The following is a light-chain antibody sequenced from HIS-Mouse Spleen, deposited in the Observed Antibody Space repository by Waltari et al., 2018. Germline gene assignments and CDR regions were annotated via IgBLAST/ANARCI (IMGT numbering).Light chain of an antibody. J-gene: IGLJ3*02. CDR2: DVS. V-gene: IGLV2-14*03. CDR3: SSYTSSSTWV. CDR1: SSYVGGYNY. Sequence: QSALTQPAPVSGSPGQSLTISCTGTSSYVGGYNYVSWYQQHPGKAPKLMIYDVSNRPSGVSNRFSGSKSGNTASLTISGLQAEDEADYYCSSYTSSSTWVFGGGTKLTVL.